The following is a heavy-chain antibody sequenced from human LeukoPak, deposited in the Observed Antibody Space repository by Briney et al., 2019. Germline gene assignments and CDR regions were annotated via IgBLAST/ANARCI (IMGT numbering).Heavy chain of an antibody. V-gene: IGHV4-4*07. CDR1: GGSISSYY. J-gene: IGHJ5*02. Sequence: SETLSLTCTVSGGSISSYYWSWIRQPAGKGLEWIGRIYTSGSTNYNPSLKSRVTMSVDTSKNQFSLKLSSVTAADTAVYYCARDLIAVAGTGSWFDPWGQGTLVTVSS. CDR2: IYTSGST. CDR3: ARDLIAVAGTGSWFDP. D-gene: IGHD6-19*01.